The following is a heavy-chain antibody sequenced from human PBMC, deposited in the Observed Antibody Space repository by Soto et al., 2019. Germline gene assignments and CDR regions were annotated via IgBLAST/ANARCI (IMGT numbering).Heavy chain of an antibody. CDR1: GFTFNIYA. J-gene: IGHJ6*04. V-gene: IGHV3-30-3*01. D-gene: IGHD1-26*01. CDR2: ISFDGTKK. Sequence: PGGSLRLSFAAAGFTFNIYALHWVRQAPGKVLELVAVISFDGTKKYYSDSVKGRLTISRDNLNNTLYLQMNNLRVEDAALYFCEMEGDFGWRDVNFGLEVWGESTTVNVSS. CDR3: EMEGDFGWRDVNFGLEV.